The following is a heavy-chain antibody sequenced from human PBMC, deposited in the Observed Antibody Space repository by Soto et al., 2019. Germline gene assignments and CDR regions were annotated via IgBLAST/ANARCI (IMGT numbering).Heavy chain of an antibody. V-gene: IGHV4-39*01. Sequence: QLQLQESGPGLVKPSETLSLTCTVSGGSISSSSYYWGWIRQPPGKGLEWIGSIYYSGSTYYNPSFQSRVTITVDTSKNQFSLKLSSVTAADTAVYYCARHDWAKPFDYWGQGTLVTVSS. CDR3: ARHDWAKPFDY. D-gene: IGHD3-9*01. CDR2: IYYSGST. CDR1: GGSISSSSYY. J-gene: IGHJ4*02.